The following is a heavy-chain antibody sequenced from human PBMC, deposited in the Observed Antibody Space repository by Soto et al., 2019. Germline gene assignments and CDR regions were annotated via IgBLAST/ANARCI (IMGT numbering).Heavy chain of an antibody. D-gene: IGHD2-2*01. V-gene: IGHV3-33*01. CDR3: ARAVVPAATYYFDY. Sequence: RRLSCAASGFTFSSYGMHWVRQAPGKGLEWVAVIWYDGSNKYYADSVKGRFTISRDNSKNTLYLQMNSLRAEDTAVYYCARAVVPAATYYFDYWGQGTLVTVSS. CDR2: IWYDGSNK. J-gene: IGHJ4*02. CDR1: GFTFSSYG.